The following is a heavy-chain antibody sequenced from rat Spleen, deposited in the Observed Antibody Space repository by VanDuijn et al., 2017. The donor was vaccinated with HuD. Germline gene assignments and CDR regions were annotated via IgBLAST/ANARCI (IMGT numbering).Heavy chain of an antibody. CDR3: XXHPXXXGFXGDWXXX. Sequence: EVQLEESGGGLVQPGRSLKLSCVASGFILSDYYMAWVRQAPTKGLEWVASISYDGGSSHYRDSVKGRFTISRDTAKSSLYLQMDSLRSEDTSTYYCXXHPXXXGFXGDWXXXWGXXXLVTVS. CDR2: ISYDGGSS. CDR1: GFILSDYY. V-gene: IGHV5-20*01. J-gene: IGHJ3*01. D-gene: IGHD1-7*01.